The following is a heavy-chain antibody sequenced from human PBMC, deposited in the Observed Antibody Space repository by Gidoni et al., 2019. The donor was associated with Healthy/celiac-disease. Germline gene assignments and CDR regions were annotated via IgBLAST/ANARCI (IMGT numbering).Heavy chain of an antibody. Sequence: QLQLQESGPGLVKPSETLSLTCTVSGGSISSSSYYWGWIRQPPGKGLEWIGSIYYSGSTYYNPSLKSRVTISVDTSKNQFSLKLSSVTAADTAVYYCARTYYYDSSGYYYSYDAFDIWGQGTMVTVSS. CDR3: ARTYYYDSSGYYYSYDAFDI. V-gene: IGHV4-39*01. D-gene: IGHD3-22*01. CDR2: IYYSGST. J-gene: IGHJ3*02. CDR1: GGSISSSSYY.